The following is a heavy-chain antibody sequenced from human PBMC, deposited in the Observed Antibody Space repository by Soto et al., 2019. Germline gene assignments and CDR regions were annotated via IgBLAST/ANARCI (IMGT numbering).Heavy chain of an antibody. D-gene: IGHD2-15*01. CDR2: INPSGGST. CDR3: ARVYCSGGSCYSIDY. CDR1: GYTFTSYY. Sequence: QVQLVQSGAEVKKPGASVKVSCKASGYTFTSYYMHWVRQAPGQGLEWMGIINPSGGSTSYAQKVQGRVSMTRETSASTVYMELSSLRSEDTAVYYCARVYCSGGSCYSIDYWGQGTLVTVSS. V-gene: IGHV1-46*03. J-gene: IGHJ4*02.